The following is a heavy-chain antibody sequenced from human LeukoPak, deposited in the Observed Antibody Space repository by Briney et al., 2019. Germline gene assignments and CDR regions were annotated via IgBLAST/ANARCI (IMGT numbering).Heavy chain of an antibody. Sequence: GGSLRLSCAASGFTFSSYALHWVRQAPGKGLEWGAVISNDGSKKDYADSVKGRFTISRDNSKNTLSLQMNSLRVEDTAVYYCAKAESYGDGFHWFDPWGQGTLVTVSS. CDR1: GFTFSSYA. J-gene: IGHJ5*02. D-gene: IGHD4-17*01. V-gene: IGHV3-30*04. CDR3: AKAESYGDGFHWFDP. CDR2: ISNDGSKK.